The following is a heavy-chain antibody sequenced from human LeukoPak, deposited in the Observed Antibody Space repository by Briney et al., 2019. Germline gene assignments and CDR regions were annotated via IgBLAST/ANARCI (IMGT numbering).Heavy chain of an antibody. CDR1: GFNFSSYW. CDR3: TTNDALDI. J-gene: IGHJ3*02. CDR2: IKSSDVGTT. Sequence: GGSLRLSCAAAGFNFSSYWMTWVRQAPGKGLEWVGRIKSSDVGTTDYAAPVKGRFTISRDDSKNTLYLQMNSLKTEDTALYYCTTNDALDIWGQGTMVTVSS. V-gene: IGHV3-15*01.